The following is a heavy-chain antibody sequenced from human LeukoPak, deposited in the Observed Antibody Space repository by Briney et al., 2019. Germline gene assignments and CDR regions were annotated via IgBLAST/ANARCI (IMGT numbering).Heavy chain of an antibody. J-gene: IGHJ4*02. V-gene: IGHV3-48*04. CDR2: ISSSGSSI. Sequence: PGGSLRLSCAASGFTFSRNSMIWVRQAPGKGLEWLSSISSSGSSIYYADSVKGRFTISRDNAKNSLYLQVVSLGAEDTAVYYCARDRCDGDCRDWDYWGQGTLVTVSS. CDR3: ARDRCDGDCRDWDY. D-gene: IGHD2-21*02. CDR1: GFTFSRNS.